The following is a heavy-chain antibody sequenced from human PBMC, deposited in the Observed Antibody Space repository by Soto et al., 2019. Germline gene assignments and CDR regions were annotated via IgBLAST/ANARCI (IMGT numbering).Heavy chain of an antibody. CDR3: AKRLGNDVFDV. Sequence: QVRLVESGGGEVQPGGSLRLSCTASGFIFSSYGMHWVRQAPGKGPVWVAFISSDGSEEYYTDSVKGRFSISRDASKNKVYLQMNSRRVEDTAVYYCAKRLGNDVFDVWGQGTMVTVSS. CDR2: ISSDGSEE. J-gene: IGHJ3*01. V-gene: IGHV3-30*18. CDR1: GFIFSSYG. D-gene: IGHD7-27*01.